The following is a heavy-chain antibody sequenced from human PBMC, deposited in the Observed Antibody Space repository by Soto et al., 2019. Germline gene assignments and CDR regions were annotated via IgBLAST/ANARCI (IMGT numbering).Heavy chain of an antibody. V-gene: IGHV3-74*01. J-gene: IGHJ5*02. CDR1: GFSFSSHW. D-gene: IGHD5-12*01. CDR2: INSDGSSV. CDR3: AIDVYDYASGQCGS. Sequence: EVQLVESGGGLVQPGGSLRLSCAASGFSFSSHWMHWVRQAPGKGLVWVSRINSDGSSVAYADSVKGRFTISRDNSKNTLFLQMNSLRSEDTAVYYGAIDVYDYASGQCGSWGQGTLVTVSS.